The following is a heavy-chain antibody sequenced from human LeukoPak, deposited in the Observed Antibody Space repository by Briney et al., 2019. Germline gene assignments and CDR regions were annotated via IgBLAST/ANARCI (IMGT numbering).Heavy chain of an antibody. D-gene: IGHD5-12*01. Sequence: SETLSLTCNVSGGSISGSSYYWGWIRQPPGKGLELIGNIYYSGTTYYNPSLKSRVTISVDTSKNQFSLKLSSVTAADTAVYYCARVSDYDFYFDYWGQGTLVTVSS. V-gene: IGHV4-39*07. J-gene: IGHJ4*02. CDR2: IYYSGTT. CDR1: GGSISGSSYY. CDR3: ARVSDYDFYFDY.